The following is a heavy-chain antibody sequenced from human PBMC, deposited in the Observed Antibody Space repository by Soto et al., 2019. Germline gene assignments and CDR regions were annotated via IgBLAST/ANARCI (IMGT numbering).Heavy chain of an antibody. J-gene: IGHJ4*02. CDR3: AKQSSDGKWLLTN. Sequence: GWSLRLSCAASGFTFNRFAMSWVRRSPGKGLEWVSAINFSGANTYYADSVKGRFTISRDSSENTLSLQMNSLRVDDTAIYYCAKQSSDGKWLLTNWGQGTLVTVSA. CDR1: GFTFNRFA. D-gene: IGHD6-19*01. V-gene: IGHV3-23*01. CDR2: INFSGANT.